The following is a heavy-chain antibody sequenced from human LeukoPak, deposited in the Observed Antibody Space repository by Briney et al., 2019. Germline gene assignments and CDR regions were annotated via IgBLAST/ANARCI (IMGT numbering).Heavy chain of an antibody. Sequence: SETLTLTCTVSNGSISSYHWSWVRQPPGKGLEWIGYILTSGTTNYNPSLKSRLTISVDTSKNQFTLKLSSVTAADTAVYYCARLRVSGSYLYYFDYWGQGTLVTVSS. V-gene: IGHV4-4*09. J-gene: IGHJ4*02. D-gene: IGHD1-26*01. CDR1: NGSISSYH. CDR3: ARLRVSGSYLYYFDY. CDR2: ILTSGTT.